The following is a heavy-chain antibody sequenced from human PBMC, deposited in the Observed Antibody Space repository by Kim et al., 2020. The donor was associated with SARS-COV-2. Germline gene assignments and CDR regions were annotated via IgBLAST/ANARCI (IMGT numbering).Heavy chain of an antibody. J-gene: IGHJ5*02. CDR3: ARARLITIFGVVIERANWFDP. D-gene: IGHD3-3*01. CDR2: INHSGST. V-gene: IGHV4-34*01. Sequence: SETLSLTCAVYGGSFSGYYWSWIRQPPGKGLEWIGEINHSGSTNYNPSLKSRVTISVDTSKNQFSLKLSSVTAADTAVYYCARARLITIFGVVIERANWFDPWGQGTLVTVSS. CDR1: GGSFSGYY.